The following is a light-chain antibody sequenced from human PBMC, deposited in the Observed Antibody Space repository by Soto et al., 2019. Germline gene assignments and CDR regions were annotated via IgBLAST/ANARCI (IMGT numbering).Light chain of an antibody. J-gene: IGKJ1*01. CDR1: QSVNKW. Sequence: DIQMTQSPSTLAASVGDRVTITCRASQSVNKWLAWYQQKPGKARKVLIFRASTLESGVQPRFSGSGSGTEFPLIISRLEADDCVNYCWQQYSSYVCTFGQGTKLEIK. CDR3: QQYSSYVCT. V-gene: IGKV1-5*03. CDR2: RAS.